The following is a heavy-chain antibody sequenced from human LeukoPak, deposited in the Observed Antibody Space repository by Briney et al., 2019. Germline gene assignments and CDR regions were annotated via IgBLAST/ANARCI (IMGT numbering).Heavy chain of an antibody. J-gene: IGHJ3*02. CDR3: ARGPLNYDSWSGFTSRAFDI. D-gene: IGHD3-3*01. Sequence: ASVTVSFKASGYTFTSYDINWVRQATGQGLEWMGWMNPNNGNTGYAQKFQGRVTMTRNTSISTAYMELSSLRSEDTAVYYCARGPLNYDSWSGFTSRAFDIWGQGTMVTVSS. V-gene: IGHV1-8*01. CDR1: GYTFTSYD. CDR2: MNPNNGNT.